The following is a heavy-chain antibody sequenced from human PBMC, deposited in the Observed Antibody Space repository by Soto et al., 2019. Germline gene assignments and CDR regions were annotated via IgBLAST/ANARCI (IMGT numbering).Heavy chain of an antibody. V-gene: IGHV4-31*03. CDR2: IYYSGST. Sequence: QVQLQASGPGLLKPSQTLSLPCTVSGDSISSDGFHWNWIRQHPGKGLEWIGYIYYSGSTYYNPSSNSRVTISVDTSKIQVCLYLNSVTAADTAVYYCARHYNGYDFWSGYNYWVQGTLVIVSS. CDR3: ARHYNGYDFWSGYNY. J-gene: IGHJ4*02. CDR1: GDSISSDGFH. D-gene: IGHD3-3*01.